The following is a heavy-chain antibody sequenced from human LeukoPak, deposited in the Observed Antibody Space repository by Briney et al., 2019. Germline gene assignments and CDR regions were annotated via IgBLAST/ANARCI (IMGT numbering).Heavy chain of an antibody. CDR2: IIPILGIA. Sequence: GSSVKVSCKASGGTFSSYAISWVRQAPGQGLEWTGRIIPILGIANYAQKFQGRVTITADKSTSTAYMELSSLRSEDTAVYYCAREFTREKPGIAAAGRGIWFDPWGQGTLVTVSS. J-gene: IGHJ5*02. V-gene: IGHV1-69*04. D-gene: IGHD6-13*01. CDR3: AREFTREKPGIAAAGRGIWFDP. CDR1: GGTFSSYA.